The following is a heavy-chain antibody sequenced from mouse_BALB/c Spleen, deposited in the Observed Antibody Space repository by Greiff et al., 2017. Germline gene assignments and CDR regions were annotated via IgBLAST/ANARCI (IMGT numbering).Heavy chain of an antibody. CDR2: INPSNGRT. V-gene: IGHV1S81*02. D-gene: IGHD1-1*01. Sequence: VQLQQPGAELVKPGASVKLSCKASGYTFTSYWMHWVKQRPGQGLEWIGEINPSNGRTNYNEKFKSKATLTVDKSSSTAYMQLSSLTSEDSAVYYCARYYYGSSYYFDYWGQGTTLTVSS. CDR3: ARYYYGSSYYFDY. CDR1: GYTFTSYW. J-gene: IGHJ2*01.